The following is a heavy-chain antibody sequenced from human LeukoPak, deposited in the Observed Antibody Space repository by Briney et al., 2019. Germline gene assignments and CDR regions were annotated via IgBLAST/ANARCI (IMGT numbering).Heavy chain of an antibody. CDR3: ARGSWDIVVVPAAMETDAFDI. CDR2: IYYSGST. V-gene: IGHV4-59*01. CDR1: GGSISSYY. J-gene: IGHJ3*02. D-gene: IGHD2-2*01. Sequence: PSETLSLTCTVSGGSISSYYWSWIRQPPGKGLEWIGYIYYSGSTNYNPSLKSRVTISVDMSKNQFSLRLSSVTAADTAVYYCARGSWDIVVVPAAMETDAFDIWGQGTMVTVSS.